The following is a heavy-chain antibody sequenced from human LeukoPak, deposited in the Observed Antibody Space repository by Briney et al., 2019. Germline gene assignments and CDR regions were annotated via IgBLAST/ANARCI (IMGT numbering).Heavy chain of an antibody. CDR2: IYYSGSN. V-gene: IGHV4-59*01. J-gene: IGHJ4*02. Sequence: SETLSLTCTVSGGSISSYYWSWIRQPPGKGLEWIGYIYYSGSNNYNPSLKSRVTISVDTSKNQFSLKLSSVTAADTAVYYCARGHCSSTSCLFDYWGQGTLVTVSS. CDR3: ARGHCSSTSCLFDY. D-gene: IGHD2-2*01. CDR1: GGSISSYY.